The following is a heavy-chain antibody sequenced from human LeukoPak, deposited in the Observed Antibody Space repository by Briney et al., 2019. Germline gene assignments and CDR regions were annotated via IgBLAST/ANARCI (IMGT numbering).Heavy chain of an antibody. CDR3: ARETYYSSGNVYNRIDY. Sequence: ASVKVSCKASGYTFTGNYVHWVRQAPGQGLEWMGWINPNSGGTNYAQKFQGRVTMTRDTSISTAYMELSRLTSDDTAVYFCARETYYSSGNVYNRIDYWGQGTLVTVSS. J-gene: IGHJ4*02. D-gene: IGHD3-10*01. V-gene: IGHV1-2*02. CDR2: INPNSGGT. CDR1: GYTFTGNY.